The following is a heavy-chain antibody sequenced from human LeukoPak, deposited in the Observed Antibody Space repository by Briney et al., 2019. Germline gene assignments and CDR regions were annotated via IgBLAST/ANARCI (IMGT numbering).Heavy chain of an antibody. Sequence: SVKVSCKASGYTFTGYYMHWARQAPGQGLEWMGRIIPILGIANYAQKFQGRVTITADKSTSTAYMELSSLRSEDTAVYYCAREGADYSSGYYSHLDYWGQGTLVTVSS. J-gene: IGHJ4*02. D-gene: IGHD3-22*01. CDR2: IIPILGIA. CDR1: GYTFTGYY. V-gene: IGHV1-69*04. CDR3: AREGADYSSGYYSHLDY.